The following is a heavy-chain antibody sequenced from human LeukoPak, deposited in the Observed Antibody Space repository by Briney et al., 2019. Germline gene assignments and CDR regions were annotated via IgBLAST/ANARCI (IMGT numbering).Heavy chain of an antibody. D-gene: IGHD6-6*01. CDR2: IYSGGST. Sequence: GGSLRLSCAASGFTFSSYAMHWVRQAPGKGLEWVSVIYSGGSTYYADSVKGRFTISRDNSKNTLYLQMNSLRAEDTAVYYCARESGDSSSSLGVFDYWGQGTLVTVSS. J-gene: IGHJ4*02. V-gene: IGHV3-53*01. CDR1: GFTFSSYA. CDR3: ARESGDSSSSLGVFDY.